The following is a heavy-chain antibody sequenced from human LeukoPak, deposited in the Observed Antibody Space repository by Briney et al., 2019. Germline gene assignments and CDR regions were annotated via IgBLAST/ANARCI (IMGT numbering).Heavy chain of an antibody. CDR1: GGSISSGGYY. J-gene: IGHJ5*02. V-gene: IGHV4-31*03. D-gene: IGHD6-19*01. CDR3: ARIAWSSGWDNWFDP. CDR2: IYYSGST. Sequence: SETLSLTCTVSGGSISSGGYYWSWIRQHPGKGLEWIGYIYYSGSTYYNPSLKSRVTISVDTSKNQFSLKLSSVTAADTAVYYCARIAWSSGWDNWFDPWGQGTLVTVSS.